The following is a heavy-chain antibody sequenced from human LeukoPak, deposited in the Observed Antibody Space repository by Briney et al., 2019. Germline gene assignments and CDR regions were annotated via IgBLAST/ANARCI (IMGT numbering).Heavy chain of an antibody. J-gene: IGHJ5*02. V-gene: IGHV4-39*07. Sequence: SETLSLTCTVSGGSISSSSYYWGWIRQPSGKGLEWIGSIYYSGSTYYNPSLKSRVTISVDTSKNQFSLKLSSVAAADTAVYYCARSITMVRGVILNWFDPWGQGTLVTVSS. D-gene: IGHD3-10*01. CDR3: ARSITMVRGVILNWFDP. CDR1: GGSISSSSYY. CDR2: IYYSGST.